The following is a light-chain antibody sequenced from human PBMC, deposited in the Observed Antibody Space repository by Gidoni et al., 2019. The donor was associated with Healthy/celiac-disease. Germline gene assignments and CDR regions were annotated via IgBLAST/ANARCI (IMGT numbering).Light chain of an antibody. CDR1: SSDVGGYNY. CDR2: EVS. V-gene: IGLV2-14*01. J-gene: IGLJ2*01. Sequence: QSALTPPASVSGSPGPSITISCTGTSSDVGGYNYVPWYQQHPGKAPKLMIYEVSNRPSGVSNRFSGSKSGNTASLTISGLQAEDEADYYCSSYTSSSTPVVFGGGTKLTVL. CDR3: SSYTSSSTPVV.